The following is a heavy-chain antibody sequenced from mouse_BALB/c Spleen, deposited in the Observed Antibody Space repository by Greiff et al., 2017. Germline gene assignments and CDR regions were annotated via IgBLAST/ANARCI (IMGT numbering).Heavy chain of an antibody. J-gene: IGHJ4*01. CDR1: GYTFTSYN. Sequence: QVQLQQPGAELVKPGASVKMSCKASGYTFTSYNMHWVKQTPGQGLEWIGAIYPGNGDTSYNQKFKGKATLTADKSSSTAYMQLSSLTSEDSAVYYGARQAYYRYDGYAMDYGGQGTSDTVAS. CDR2: IYPGNGDT. CDR3: ARQAYYRYDGYAMDY. V-gene: IGHV1-12*01. D-gene: IGHD2-14*01.